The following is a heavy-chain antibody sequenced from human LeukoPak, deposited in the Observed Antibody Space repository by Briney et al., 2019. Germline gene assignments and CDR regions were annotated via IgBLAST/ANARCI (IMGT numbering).Heavy chain of an antibody. CDR1: GGSINSYY. D-gene: IGHD4/OR15-4a*01. CDR2: IYHSGNT. Sequence: SETLSLTCTVSGGSINSYYWSWIRQPPGKGLEWIGYIYHSGNTNYNPSLKNRVTISLDTSNNQFSLKLSSVTAADTALYYCVRHGGSYCSGGNYRSVGANWFEPWGQGTLVTVSS. V-gene: IGHV4-59*01. J-gene: IGHJ5*02. CDR3: VRHGGSYCSGGNYRSVGANWFEP.